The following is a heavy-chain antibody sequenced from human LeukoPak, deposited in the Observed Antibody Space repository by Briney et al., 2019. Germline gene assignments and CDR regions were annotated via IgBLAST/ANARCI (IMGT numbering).Heavy chain of an antibody. D-gene: IGHD3-10*01. CDR1: GGSISSSNW. J-gene: IGHJ3*02. V-gene: IGHV4-4*02. CDR3: AVGGVYLRGGAEAFDI. CDR2: IYHSGST. Sequence: PSGTLSLTCAVSGGSISSSNWWSWVRRPPGKGLEWIGEIYHSGSTNYNPSLKSRVTISVDKSKNQFSLKLSSVTAADTAVYYCAVGGVYLRGGAEAFDIWGQGTMVTVSS.